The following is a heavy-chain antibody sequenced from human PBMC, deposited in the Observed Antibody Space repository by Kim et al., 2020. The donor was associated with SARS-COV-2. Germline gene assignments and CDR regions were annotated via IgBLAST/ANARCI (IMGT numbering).Heavy chain of an antibody. Sequence: GGSLRLSCAASGFTFSSYGMHLVRQAPGKGLEWVAVISYDGSNKYYADSVKGRFTISRDNSKNTLYLQMNSLRAEDTAVYYCAKPYGSGSYYNGEGDYWGQGTLVTVSS. CDR3: AKPYGSGSYYNGEGDY. CDR2: ISYDGSNK. V-gene: IGHV3-30*18. J-gene: IGHJ4*02. D-gene: IGHD3-10*01. CDR1: GFTFSSYG.